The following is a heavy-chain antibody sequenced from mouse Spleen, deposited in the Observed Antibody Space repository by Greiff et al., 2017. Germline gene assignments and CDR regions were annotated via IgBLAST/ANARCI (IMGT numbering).Heavy chain of an antibody. CDR3: ARRSNWDVNWYFDV. D-gene: IGHD4-1*02. V-gene: IGHV1-53*01. CDR2: INPSNGGT. Sequence: QVQLQQSGAELVKPGASVKLSCKASGYTFTSYYMYWVKQRPGQGLEWIGEINPSNGGTNYNEKFKGKATLTADTSSSTAYMQLSSLTSEDSAVYFCARRSNWDVNWYFDVWGAGTTVTVSS. CDR1: GYTFTSYY. J-gene: IGHJ1*01.